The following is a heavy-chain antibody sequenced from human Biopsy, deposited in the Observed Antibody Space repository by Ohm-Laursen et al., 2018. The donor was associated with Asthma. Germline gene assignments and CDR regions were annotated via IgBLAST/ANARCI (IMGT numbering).Heavy chain of an antibody. Sequence: GSSVKVSCNASGYTFINYAIHWVRQAPGQRLEWTGWINAGNGNTKYSQKFQGRVTITRDTSASTAYMDLSSLRSEDTAVYYCARTYFDFLTGQVHDAFAMWGQGTMVTVSS. CDR3: ARTYFDFLTGQVHDAFAM. D-gene: IGHD3-9*01. V-gene: IGHV1-3*01. J-gene: IGHJ3*02. CDR1: GYTFINYA. CDR2: INAGNGNT.